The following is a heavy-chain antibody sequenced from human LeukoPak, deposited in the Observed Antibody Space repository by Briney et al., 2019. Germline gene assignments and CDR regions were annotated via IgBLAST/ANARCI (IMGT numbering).Heavy chain of an antibody. CDR2: IYHSGST. Sequence: SETLSLTCAVPGGSISSSNWWSWVRQPPGKGLEWIGEIYHSGSTNYNPSLKSRVTISVDKSKNQFSLKLSSVTAADTAMYYCARQGGGSQPPHWGQGVLVTVSS. D-gene: IGHD1-26*01. CDR1: GGSISSSNW. CDR3: ARQGGGSQPPH. J-gene: IGHJ4*02. V-gene: IGHV4-4*02.